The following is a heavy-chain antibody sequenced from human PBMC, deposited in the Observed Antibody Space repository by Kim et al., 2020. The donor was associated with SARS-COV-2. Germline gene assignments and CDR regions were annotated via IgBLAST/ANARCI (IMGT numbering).Heavy chain of an antibody. D-gene: IGHD3-10*02. J-gene: IGHJ4*02. CDR2: T. CDR3: AKSVFGLSYFDH. Sequence: TYFADFVKGRYTVSRDNSKNTLYLQLNGVSAEDAAVYYCAKSVFGLSYFDHWGQGVLVTVSS. V-gene: IGHV3-23*01.